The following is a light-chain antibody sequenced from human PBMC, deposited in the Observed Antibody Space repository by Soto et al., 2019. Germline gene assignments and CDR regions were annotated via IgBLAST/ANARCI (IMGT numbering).Light chain of an antibody. Sequence: TNSDVGAYNFVSWYQQYPGKAPKLIIHEVNNRPSGVSDRFSGSKSGNTASLTISRLQADDEADYYCSSFTTYNTRVFGTGTKVTVL. J-gene: IGLJ1*01. CDR2: EVN. CDR3: SSFTTYNTRV. V-gene: IGLV2-14*01. CDR1: NSDVGAYNF.